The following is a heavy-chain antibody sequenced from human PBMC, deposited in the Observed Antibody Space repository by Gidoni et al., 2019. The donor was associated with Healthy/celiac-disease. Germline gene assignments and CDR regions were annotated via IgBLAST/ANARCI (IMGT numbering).Heavy chain of an antibody. V-gene: IGHV2-5*02. J-gene: IGHJ4*02. Sequence: QITLKESGPTLVKPTPTLTLTCTFSGFSLSTSGVGVGWIRQPPGKALEWLALIYWDDDKRYSPSLKSRLTITKDTSKNQVVLTMTNMDPVDTATYYCAKRSGSCLLCNFFDYWGQGTLVTVSS. CDR2: IYWDDDK. D-gene: IGHD1-26*01. CDR3: AKRSGSCLLCNFFDY. CDR1: GFSLSTSGVG.